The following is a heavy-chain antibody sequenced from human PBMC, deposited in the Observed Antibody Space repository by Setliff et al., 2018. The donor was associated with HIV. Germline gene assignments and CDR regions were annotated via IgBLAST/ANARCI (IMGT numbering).Heavy chain of an antibody. CDR3: ARAVQLGYFDY. Sequence: PSETLSLTCAVYGRAFTGYFWTWIRHFPGKGLEWIGEINHSGSTNYNPSLKSRVTISVDTSKNQFSLKLSSVTAADTAVYYCARAVQLGYFDYWGQGTLVTVSS. J-gene: IGHJ4*02. CDR1: GRAFTGYF. CDR2: INHSGST. V-gene: IGHV4-34*01. D-gene: IGHD6-6*01.